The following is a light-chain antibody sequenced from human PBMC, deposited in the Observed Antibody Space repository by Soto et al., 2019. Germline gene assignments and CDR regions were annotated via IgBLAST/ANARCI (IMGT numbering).Light chain of an antibody. CDR3: QQHGTLPLT. V-gene: IGKV1-13*02. CDR2: DAS. CDR1: QGIKSA. Sequence: AIQLTQSPSSLSASTGDRVAISCRASQGIKSALVWYQQKPGKSPKLLVYDASSLEGGVPSRFSGSGYGTDFTLTITSLQPEDLANYYCQQHGTLPLTFGGGTKVEIK. J-gene: IGKJ4*01.